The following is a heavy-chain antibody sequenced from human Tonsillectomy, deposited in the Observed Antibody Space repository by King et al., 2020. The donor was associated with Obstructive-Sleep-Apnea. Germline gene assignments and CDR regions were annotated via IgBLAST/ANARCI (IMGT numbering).Heavy chain of an antibody. V-gene: IGHV3-30-3*01. Sequence: VQLVESGGGVVQPGRSLRLSCEVSGFTFSSYGMHWVRQTPGKGLEWVSLISSDGIRKHYADSVKGRFTISRDNSKNTLYLEMNSLRVEDTALYYCARDSWVQNAYDGAIDFWGQGTLVTVSS. D-gene: IGHD4-17*01. J-gene: IGHJ4*02. CDR1: GFTFSSYG. CDR2: ISSDGIRK. CDR3: ARDSWVQNAYDGAIDF.